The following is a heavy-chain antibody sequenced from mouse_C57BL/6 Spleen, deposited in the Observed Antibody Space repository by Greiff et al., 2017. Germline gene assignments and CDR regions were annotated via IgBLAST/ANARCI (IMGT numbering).Heavy chain of an antibody. CDR2: INPNNGGT. J-gene: IGHJ4*01. CDR1: GYTFTDYN. CDR3: ARYVYYSNLYAMDY. V-gene: IGHV1-18*01. Sequence: EVQLQQSGPELVKPGASVKIPCKASGYTFTDYNMDWVKQSHGKSLEWIGDINPNNGGTIYNQKFKGKATLTVDKSSSTAYMELRSLTSEDTAVYYCARYVYYSNLYAMDYWGQGTSVTVSS. D-gene: IGHD2-5*01.